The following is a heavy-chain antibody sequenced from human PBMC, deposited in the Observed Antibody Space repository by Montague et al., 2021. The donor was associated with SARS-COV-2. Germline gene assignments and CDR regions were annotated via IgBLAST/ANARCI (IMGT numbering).Heavy chain of an antibody. Sequence: SETLSLTCTVSGGSIRNYYWSWIRQPPGKGLEWIVHIYHSGTTNYNPSLKSRVTTSVDTSENQFSLKLTSVTPADTAVYYCARLVPSGDIVVVPAGPFDYWGQGTLVTVS. D-gene: IGHD2-2*01. CDR2: IYHSGTT. V-gene: IGHV4-59*08. CDR3: ARLVPSGDIVVVPAGPFDY. J-gene: IGHJ4*02. CDR1: GGSIRNYY.